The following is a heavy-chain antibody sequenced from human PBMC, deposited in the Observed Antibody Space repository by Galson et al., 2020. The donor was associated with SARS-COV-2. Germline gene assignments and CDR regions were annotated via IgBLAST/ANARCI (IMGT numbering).Heavy chain of an antibody. CDR3: ARHMVTMVRGVIKTYYYYGLDV. Sequence: ETSETLSLTCTVSGGSISRYYWSWIRQPPGKGLEWIGYLYYSGSTHYNPSLKSRVTISVDTSKNQFSLKLTSVTAADTAVYYCARHMVTMVRGVIKTYYYYGLDVWGQGTTVTVSS. V-gene: IGHV4-59*01. D-gene: IGHD3-10*01. J-gene: IGHJ6*02. CDR1: GGSISRYY. CDR2: LYYSGST.